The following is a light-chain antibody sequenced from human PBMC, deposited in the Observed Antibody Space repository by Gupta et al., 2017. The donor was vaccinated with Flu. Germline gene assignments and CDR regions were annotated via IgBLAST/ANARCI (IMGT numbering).Light chain of an antibody. CDR3: ASYAGTNNLI. Sequence: QSALTQPPTASGSLGPSVTISCPGTSSDVGGYKFVSWYQQHPGKAPKLKIYDVSKRPSGVPVRFSGSRSGNTASLTVSGLQAEDEADYYCASYAGTNNLIFGGGTKLSVL. J-gene: IGLJ2*01. CDR1: SSDVGGYKF. V-gene: IGLV2-8*01. CDR2: DVS.